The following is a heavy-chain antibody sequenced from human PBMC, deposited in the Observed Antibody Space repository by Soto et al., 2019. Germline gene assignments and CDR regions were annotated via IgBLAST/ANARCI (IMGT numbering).Heavy chain of an antibody. CDR3: ARDGKVATTYWYFAL. CDR1: GFTFSSYA. J-gene: IGHJ2*01. Sequence: QVQLVESGGGVVQPGRSLRLSCAASGFTFSSYAMHWVRQAPGKGLEWVAVISYDGSNKYYADSVKGRLTISRDNSKNTLYRQMNSLRAEDTAVYYCARDGKVATTYWYFALWGRGTLVTVSS. V-gene: IGHV3-30-3*01. D-gene: IGHD5-12*01. CDR2: ISYDGSNK.